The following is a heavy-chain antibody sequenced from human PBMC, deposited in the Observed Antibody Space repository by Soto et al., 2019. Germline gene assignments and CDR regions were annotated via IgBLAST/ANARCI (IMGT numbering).Heavy chain of an antibody. CDR1: GFTFSNAW. J-gene: IGHJ3*02. Sequence: CAASGFTFSNAWMSWVRQAPGKGLEWVGRIKSKTDGGTTDYAAPVKGRFTISRDDSKNTLYLQMNSLKTEDTAVYYCTTITMVRGVIPSDAFDIWGQGTMVTVSS. D-gene: IGHD3-10*01. CDR3: TTITMVRGVIPSDAFDI. V-gene: IGHV3-15*01. CDR2: IKSKTDGGTT.